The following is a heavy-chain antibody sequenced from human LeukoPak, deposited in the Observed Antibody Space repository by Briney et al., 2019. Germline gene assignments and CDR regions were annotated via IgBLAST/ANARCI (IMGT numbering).Heavy chain of an antibody. J-gene: IGHJ6*02. V-gene: IGHV3-15*01. Sequence: NPGRSLRLSCAASGFTFSSYEMNWVRQAPGKGLEWVGRIKSKTDGGTTDYAAPVKGRFTISRDDSKNTLYLQMNSLKTEDTAVYYCTTSLRGVIRYYYYGMDVWGQGTTVTVSS. CDR1: GFTFSSYE. CDR3: TTSLRGVIRYYYYGMDV. CDR2: IKSKTDGGTT. D-gene: IGHD3-10*01.